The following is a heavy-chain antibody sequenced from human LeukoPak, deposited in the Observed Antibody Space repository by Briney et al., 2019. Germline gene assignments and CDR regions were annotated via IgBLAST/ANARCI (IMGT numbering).Heavy chain of an antibody. CDR1: GGSISSYY. Sequence: PSETLSLTCTVSGGSISSYYWNWIRLPPGKGLEWIGYIYSSGSTIYNPSLKSRVTISIDTSRNQFSLRLSSVTAADTAVYYCARQTGSGLFILPGGQGTLVTVSS. CDR2: IYSSGST. V-gene: IGHV4-59*08. J-gene: IGHJ4*02. D-gene: IGHD3/OR15-3a*01. CDR3: ARQTGSGLFILP.